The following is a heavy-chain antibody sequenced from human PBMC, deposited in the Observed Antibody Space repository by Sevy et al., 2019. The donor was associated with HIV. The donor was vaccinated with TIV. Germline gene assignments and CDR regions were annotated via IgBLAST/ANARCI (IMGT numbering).Heavy chain of an antibody. CDR3: SRALGSYGDYFNH. D-gene: IGHD2-8*01. Sequence: GGSLRLSCVGSGFTFGDYGVSWFRQAPGKGLEWVGFMRSKTYGGTIEYAASVKGRFTMSRDDSKSIAYLQMNSLKIADTAVYYCSRALGSYGDYFNHWGQRTLVTVSS. CDR1: GFTFGDYG. J-gene: IGHJ4*02. CDR2: MRSKTYGGTI. V-gene: IGHV3-49*03.